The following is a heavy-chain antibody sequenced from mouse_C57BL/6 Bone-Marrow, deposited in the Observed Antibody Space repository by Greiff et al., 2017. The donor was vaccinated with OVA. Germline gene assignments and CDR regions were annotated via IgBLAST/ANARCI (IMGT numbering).Heavy chain of an antibody. CDR2: INPNNGGT. Sequence: SGPELVKPGASVKIPCKASGYTFTDYNMDWVKQSHGKSLEWIGDINPNNGGTIYNQKFKGKATLTVDKSSSTAYMELRSLTSEDTAVYYCAREYSNSWYFDVWGTGTTVTVSS. D-gene: IGHD2-5*01. J-gene: IGHJ1*03. CDR1: GYTFTDYN. V-gene: IGHV1-18*01. CDR3: AREYSNSWYFDV.